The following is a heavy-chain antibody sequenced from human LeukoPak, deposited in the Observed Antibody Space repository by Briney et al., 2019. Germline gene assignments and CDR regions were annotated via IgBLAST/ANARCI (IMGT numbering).Heavy chain of an antibody. D-gene: IGHD6-19*01. V-gene: IGHV3-33*01. CDR1: GFTFSSYG. CDR2: IWYDGSNK. CDR3: ARDRYWLVHAFDI. Sequence: PGRCLRLSCAASGFTFSSYGMHWVRPAPGKGLEWVAVIWYDGSNKYYADSVKGRFTISRDNSKNTLYLQMNSLRAEDTAVYYCARDRYWLVHAFDIWGQGTMVTVSS. J-gene: IGHJ3*02.